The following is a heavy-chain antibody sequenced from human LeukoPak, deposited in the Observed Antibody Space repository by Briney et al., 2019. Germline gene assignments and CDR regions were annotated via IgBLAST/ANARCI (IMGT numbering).Heavy chain of an antibody. D-gene: IGHD3-10*01. Sequence: ASVKVSCKASGGTFSSYAISWVRQAPGQGLEWMGWISAYNGNTNYAQKFQDRVTMTTDTSTSTAYMELRSLRSDDTAAYYCARDGRFGELFDYWGQGTLVTVSS. CDR1: GGTFSSYA. CDR3: ARDGRFGELFDY. CDR2: ISAYNGNT. V-gene: IGHV1-18*01. J-gene: IGHJ4*02.